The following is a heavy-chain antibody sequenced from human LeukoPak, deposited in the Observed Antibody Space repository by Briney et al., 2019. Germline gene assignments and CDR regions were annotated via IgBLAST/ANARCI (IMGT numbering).Heavy chain of an antibody. V-gene: IGHV5-51*01. CDR3: ARSGIPYRGYSGYDLTYDYYGMDV. D-gene: IGHD5-12*01. CDR2: IYPGDSDT. Sequence: GESLKISCKGSGYSFTSYWIGWVRQMPGKGLEWMGIIYPGDSDTRYSPSFQGQVTISADKSISTAYPQWSSLKASDTAMYYCARSGIPYRGYSGYDLTYDYYGMDVWGQGTTVTVSS. J-gene: IGHJ6*02. CDR1: GYSFTSYW.